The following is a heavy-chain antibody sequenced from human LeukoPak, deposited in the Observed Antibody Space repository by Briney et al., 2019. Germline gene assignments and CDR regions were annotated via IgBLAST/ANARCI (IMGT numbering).Heavy chain of an antibody. D-gene: IGHD6-19*01. Sequence: SETLSLTCTVSGGSISSGNYFWSWIRQPPGKGPECIGYIYYNGTTLYNPSLKRRVTISVDTSKNQFSLKLTSVTAADTAVYYCARAEGNRDSSGSRFLSDGNWFDPWGQGMLVTVSS. J-gene: IGHJ5*02. CDR3: ARAEGNRDSSGSRFLSDGNWFDP. V-gene: IGHV4-31*03. CDR2: IYYNGTT. CDR1: GGSISSGNYF.